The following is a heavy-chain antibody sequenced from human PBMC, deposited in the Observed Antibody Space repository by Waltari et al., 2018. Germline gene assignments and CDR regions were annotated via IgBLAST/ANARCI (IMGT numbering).Heavy chain of an antibody. V-gene: IGHV3-48*03. CDR2: ISSRVNTI. CDR1: GFTFRKYE. D-gene: IGHD6-6*01. J-gene: IGHJ4*02. Sequence: EVQLLESGGGVVQTGGSLRLSCAASGFTFRKYEMNWVRQAPGKGLEWIESISSRVNTIYYADSVKGRCTISRDNAKNSLHLQMNSLRAEDTAVYYCATRYGSSSMDYWGQGTLVTVSS. CDR3: ATRYGSSSMDY.